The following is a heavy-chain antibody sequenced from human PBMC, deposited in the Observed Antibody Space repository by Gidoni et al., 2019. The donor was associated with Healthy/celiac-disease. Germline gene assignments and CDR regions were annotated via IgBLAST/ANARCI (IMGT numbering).Heavy chain of an antibody. Sequence: QVQLVESGGGLVKPGGSLRLSCAASGFTFSDYYMSWIRQAPGKGLEWVSYISSSSSYTNYADSVKGRFTISRDNAKNSLYLQMNSLRAEDTAVYYCARDTGEVRGVIIPWFDPWGQGTLVTVSS. CDR2: ISSSSSYT. CDR1: GFTFSDYY. V-gene: IGHV3-11*06. D-gene: IGHD3-10*01. CDR3: ARDTGEVRGVIIPWFDP. J-gene: IGHJ5*02.